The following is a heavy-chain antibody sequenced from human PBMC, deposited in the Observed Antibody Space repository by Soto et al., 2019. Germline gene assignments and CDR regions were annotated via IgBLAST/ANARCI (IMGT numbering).Heavy chain of an antibody. J-gene: IGHJ5*02. Sequence: SETLSLSCAVYGGSFSGYYWSWIRQPPGKGLEWIGEINHSGSTNYNPSLKSRVTISVDTSKYRFSLKLSSVTAADTAVYYCARNGGNWFDPWGQGTLVTVSS. D-gene: IGHD2-8*01. CDR2: INHSGST. V-gene: IGHV4-34*01. CDR3: ARNGGNWFDP. CDR1: GGSFSGYY.